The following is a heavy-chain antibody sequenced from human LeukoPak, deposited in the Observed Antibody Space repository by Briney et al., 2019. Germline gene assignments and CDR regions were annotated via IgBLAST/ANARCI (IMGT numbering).Heavy chain of an antibody. D-gene: IGHD4-23*01. J-gene: IGHJ4*02. CDR2: IYSGGST. Sequence: GGSLRLSCAASGFTVSSNYMSWVRQAPGKGLEWVSVIYSGGSTYYADSVKGRFTISRDNSKNTLYLQMNSLRAEDTAVYYCARTILRWSSYFDYWGQGTLVNASS. CDR1: GFTVSSNY. CDR3: ARTILRWSSYFDY. V-gene: IGHV3-53*01.